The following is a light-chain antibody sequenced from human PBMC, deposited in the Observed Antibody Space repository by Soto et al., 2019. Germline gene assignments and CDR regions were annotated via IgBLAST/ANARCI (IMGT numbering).Light chain of an antibody. V-gene: IGLV2-23*02. J-gene: IGLJ2*01. Sequence: QSALTQPASVSGSPGQSITLSCTGTSSDVGSYNLVSWYQQHPGKAPKLMIYEVSKRPSGVSNRFSGSKSGDTASLTLSGLQAEDEADYYCCSYAGSSTLVFGGGTKVTVL. CDR1: SSDVGSYNL. CDR2: EVS. CDR3: CSYAGSSTLV.